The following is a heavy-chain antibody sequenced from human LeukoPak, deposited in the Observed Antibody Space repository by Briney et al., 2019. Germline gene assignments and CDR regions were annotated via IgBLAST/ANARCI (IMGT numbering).Heavy chain of an antibody. V-gene: IGHV4-59*01. J-gene: IGHJ4*02. CDR1: GGSISSYY. Sequence: SETLSLTCTVSGGSISSYYWGWIRQPPGKGLECIGYISYSGSANYNPSLKSRVTISVDTSKNQFSLKLSSVTTADTAVYYCARVGDTSGRSQWGYFDYWGQGTLVTVSS. CDR2: ISYSGSA. D-gene: IGHD6-19*01. CDR3: ARVGDTSGRSQWGYFDY.